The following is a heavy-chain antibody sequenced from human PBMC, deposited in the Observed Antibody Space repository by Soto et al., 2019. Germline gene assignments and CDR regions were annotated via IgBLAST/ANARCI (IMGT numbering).Heavy chain of an antibody. CDR2: ITWDGART. D-gene: IGHD3-10*01. J-gene: IGHJ4*02. Sequence: VQLVESGGVVAQPGGSLRLSCAASGFTFDDYPMHWVRQVPGKGLEWVSHITWDGARTYYADSVGGRFTISRDNNKNSLYLEMSPPCPEDTALYYCVNGVNRGSGVHYWGQGTLVTVSS. CDR1: GFTFDDYP. CDR3: VNGVNRGSGVHY. V-gene: IGHV3-43*01.